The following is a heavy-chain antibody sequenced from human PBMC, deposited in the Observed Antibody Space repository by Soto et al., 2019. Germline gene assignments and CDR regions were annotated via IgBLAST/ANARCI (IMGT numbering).Heavy chain of an antibody. CDR1: GDSVSSNSAA. CDR3: ASEIYGMDV. J-gene: IGHJ6*02. Sequence: SQTLSLTCAISGDSVSSNSAAWKWIRQSPSRGLEWLGRTYYRSKWYNDYAVSVKSRITTYTDTSKNQLSLQLNSVTPEDTAVYDCASEIYGMDVWGQGTTVTVSS. V-gene: IGHV6-1*01. CDR2: TYYRSKWYN.